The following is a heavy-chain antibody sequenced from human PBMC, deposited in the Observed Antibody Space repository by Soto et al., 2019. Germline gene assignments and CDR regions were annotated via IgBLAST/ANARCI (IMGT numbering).Heavy chain of an antibody. CDR3: ARDRNWNCDY. Sequence: GGSLRLSCAASGFTFSTYAIMWVRQAPGKGLEWVSSISGGSSYIYYADSLKGRFTISRDNAKNSLYLQMNSLRAEDTAVYYCARDRNWNCDYWGQGTLVTVAS. D-gene: IGHD1-7*01. V-gene: IGHV3-21*01. CDR2: ISGGSSYI. J-gene: IGHJ4*02. CDR1: GFTFSTYA.